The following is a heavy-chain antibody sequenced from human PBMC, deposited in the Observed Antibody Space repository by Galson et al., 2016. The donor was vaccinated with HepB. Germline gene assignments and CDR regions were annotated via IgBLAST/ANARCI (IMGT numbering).Heavy chain of an antibody. V-gene: IGHV4-59*08. Sequence: ETLSLTCTVSGGSISSYYWSWIRQPPGKGLEWIAYIYYRGSTNFNPSLKSRVTISVDTSKNQVSLKLSSVTAADTAVYYCARLVGPAYYFDYWGQGTLVTVSS. D-gene: IGHD1-26*01. J-gene: IGHJ4*02. CDR2: IYYRGST. CDR3: ARLVGPAYYFDY. CDR1: GGSISSYY.